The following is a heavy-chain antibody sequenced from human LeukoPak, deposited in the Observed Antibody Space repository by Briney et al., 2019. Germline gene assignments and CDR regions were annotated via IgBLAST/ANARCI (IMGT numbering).Heavy chain of an antibody. D-gene: IGHD3-3*01. J-gene: IGHJ5*02. Sequence: GGSLRLSCVASGFTFSNYWMHWVRQPPGKGLVWVSRIYVDGRTTNYADSVKGRFTISRDNAKNTVYLEMNSLSVEDTATYYCIGDSRFADPWGKEPLVTVTS. CDR1: GFTFSNYW. CDR3: IGDSRFADP. V-gene: IGHV3-74*01. CDR2: IYVDGRTT.